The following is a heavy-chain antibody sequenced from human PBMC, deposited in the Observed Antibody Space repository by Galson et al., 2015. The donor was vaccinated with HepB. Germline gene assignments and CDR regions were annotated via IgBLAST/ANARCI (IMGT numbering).Heavy chain of an antibody. CDR3: TRVDSSSWRTPRYYYSYMDG. D-gene: IGHD6-13*01. CDR2: IIPIFGTA. CDR1: GGTFSSYA. V-gene: IGHV1-69*13. J-gene: IGHJ6*03. Sequence: SVKVSCKASGGTFSSYAISWVRQAPGQGLEWMGGIIPIFGTANYAQKFQGRVTITADESTSTAYMELSSLRSEDTAVYYCTRVDSSSWRTPRYYYSYMDGWGNGTTVTVSS.